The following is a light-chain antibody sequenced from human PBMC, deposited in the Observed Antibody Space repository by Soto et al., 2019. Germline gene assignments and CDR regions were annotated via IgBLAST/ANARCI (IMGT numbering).Light chain of an antibody. V-gene: IGKV2-30*01. Sequence: DVVMTQSPLSLPVTLGQPASISCRSSQSLAYSDGNTYLNWFQQRPGQSPRRLIYKVSNRDSGVPDRFSGSGAGTDCTLEISRGEAEDVGGDYCRQGTHWPPYTFGQGTKLEIK. J-gene: IGKJ2*01. CDR1: QSLAYSDGNTY. CDR3: RQGTHWPPYT. CDR2: KVS.